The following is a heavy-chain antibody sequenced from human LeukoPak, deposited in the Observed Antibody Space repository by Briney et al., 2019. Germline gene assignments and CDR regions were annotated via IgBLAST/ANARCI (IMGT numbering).Heavy chain of an antibody. CDR1: EGTFSSYA. CDR3: AHAVEMDAFDI. CDR2: IIPIFGTA. Sequence: SVKVSCKASEGTFSSYAISWVRQAPGQGLEWMGGIIPIFGTANYAQKFQGRVTITADESTSTAYMELSSLRSEDTAVYYSAHAVEMDAFDIWGQGTMVTVSS. D-gene: IGHD5-24*01. J-gene: IGHJ3*02. V-gene: IGHV1-69*13.